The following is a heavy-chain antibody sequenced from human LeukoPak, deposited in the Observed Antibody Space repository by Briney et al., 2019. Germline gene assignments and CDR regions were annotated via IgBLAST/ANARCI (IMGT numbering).Heavy chain of an antibody. Sequence: SQTLSLTCTVSGGSFSSGLYYWTWIRQPAGKGLEWIGRIYISGSTNYNPSLKSRVTISLDTSKNQFSLKLSSVTAADTAVYYCARAYSPPQWSPFDYWGQGTLVTVSS. CDR1: GGSFSSGLYY. CDR2: IYISGST. CDR3: ARAYSPPQWSPFDY. J-gene: IGHJ4*02. V-gene: IGHV4-61*02. D-gene: IGHD6-13*01.